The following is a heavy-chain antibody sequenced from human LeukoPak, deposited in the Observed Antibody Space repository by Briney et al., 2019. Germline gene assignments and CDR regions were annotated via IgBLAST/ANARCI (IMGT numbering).Heavy chain of an antibody. J-gene: IGHJ4*02. V-gene: IGHV3-20*04. D-gene: IGHD2-2*01. CDR2: INWSGGST. CDR3: ARAPITSPFYFDY. CDR1: GFAFDEHG. Sequence: PGGSLRLSCTVSGFAFDEHGMSWVRQVPGKGLEWVSGINWSGGSTGYADPLRGRFTISRDNAKNSLYLQMDSLRAEDTALYYCARAPITSPFYFDYWGQGTLVTVSS.